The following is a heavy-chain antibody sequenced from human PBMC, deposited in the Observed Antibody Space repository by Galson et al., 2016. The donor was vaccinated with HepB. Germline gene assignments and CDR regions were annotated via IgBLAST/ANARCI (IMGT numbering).Heavy chain of an antibody. D-gene: IGHD1-26*01. CDR3: AHSGPATRPGSGGFFDV. J-gene: IGHJ4*02. Sequence: PALVKHTQTLTLTCSLSGFTPNTRGVGVGWIRQPPGKALEWLGIIYWDDGKRYKPSLKDRLTITKDTSKSQVVLTLTNVDRVDTATYFCAHSGPATRPGSGGFFDVWGQGTLITVSS. CDR2: IYWDDGK. V-gene: IGHV2-5*02. CDR1: GFTPNTRGVG.